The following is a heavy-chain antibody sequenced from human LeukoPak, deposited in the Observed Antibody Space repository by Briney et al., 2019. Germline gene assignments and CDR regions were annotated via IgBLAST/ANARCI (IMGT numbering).Heavy chain of an antibody. CDR3: ARGSEYTSSTNYYFDY. CDR1: GFTFSSYS. V-gene: IGHV3-21*01. D-gene: IGHD6-6*01. Sequence: GGSLRLSCAASGFTFSSYSMNWVRQAPGKGLEWVSSISSSSSYIYYADSVKGRFTISRDNAKNSLFLHMNSLRVEDTAVYYCARGSEYTSSTNYYFDYWGQGTLVTVSS. CDR2: ISSSSSYI. J-gene: IGHJ4*02.